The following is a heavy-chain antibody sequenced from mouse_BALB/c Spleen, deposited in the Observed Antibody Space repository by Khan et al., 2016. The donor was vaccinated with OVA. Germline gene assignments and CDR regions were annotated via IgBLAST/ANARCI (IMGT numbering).Heavy chain of an antibody. V-gene: IGHV2-6-7*01. CDR3: ARAYYGNYREAMDY. CDR2: IWGDGST. D-gene: IGHD2-10*01. CDR1: GFSLTGYG. J-gene: IGHJ4*01. Sequence: QVQLKESGPGLVAPSQSLSITCTVSGFSLTGYGVNWVRQPPGKGLAWLGMIWGDGSTDYNSALKSRLNLSKDNSTSHVFLKMSSLQTDDPARYYCARAYYGNYREAMDYWGQGTSVTVSS.